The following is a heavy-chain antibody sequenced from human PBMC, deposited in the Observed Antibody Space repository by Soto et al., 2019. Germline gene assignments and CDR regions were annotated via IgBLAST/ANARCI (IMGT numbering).Heavy chain of an antibody. J-gene: IGHJ4*02. CDR2: INAGNGNT. CDR1: GYTFTSDA. V-gene: IGHV1-3*01. D-gene: IGHD3-10*01. Sequence: GASVKVSCKASGYTFTSDAMHWVRQAPGQRLEWMGWINAGNGNTKYSQKFQGRVTITRDTSASTAYMELSSLRSEDTAVYYCARKARLWFGELLPDPYYFDYWGQGTLVTVSS. CDR3: ARKARLWFGELLPDPYYFDY.